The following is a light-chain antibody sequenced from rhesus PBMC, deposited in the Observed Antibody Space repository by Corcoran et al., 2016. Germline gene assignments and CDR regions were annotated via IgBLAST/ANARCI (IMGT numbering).Light chain of an antibody. V-gene: IGKV1S14*01. Sequence: DIQMTQSPSSLSASVGDTVTISCRASQGIANYLVWYQQKPGKAPRPLIYYASTLETGVPSRFGGSGSGTDFALTISSLQHEDFATYYCQQHNSYPPTFGQGTKVEI. CDR2: YAS. J-gene: IGKJ1*01. CDR3: QQHNSYPPT. CDR1: QGIANY.